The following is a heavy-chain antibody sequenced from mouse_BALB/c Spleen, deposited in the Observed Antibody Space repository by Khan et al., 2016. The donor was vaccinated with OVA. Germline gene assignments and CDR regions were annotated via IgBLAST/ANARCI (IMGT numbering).Heavy chain of an antibody. CDR3: SKGVCSYYYTLDY. CDR2: IWGGGST. V-gene: IGHV2-6-5*01. CDR1: GFSLSDYG. J-gene: IGHJ4*01. Sequence: QVQLKESGPGLVAPSQNLSITCTVSGFSLSDYGVSWIRQPPGKGLEWLGVIWGGGSTYYNSALKSRLSISKDNSKSQVFLKMSSLQSDDTAMFYCSKGVCSYYYTLDYWGKGTSVTVSS.